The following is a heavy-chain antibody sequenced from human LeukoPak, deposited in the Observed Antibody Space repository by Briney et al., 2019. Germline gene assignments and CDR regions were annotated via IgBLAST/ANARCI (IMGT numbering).Heavy chain of an antibody. CDR3: ARFGELLSSGDY. Sequence: SETLSLTCSVYGVTFSGYYWSWIRQPPGQERKWIVEINHGGSTNYNPSLKSRVTISVDTSKNQFSLKLSSVTAADTAVYYCARFGELLSSGDYWGRGTLVTVSS. D-gene: IGHD3-10*01. CDR1: GVTFSGYY. J-gene: IGHJ4*01. CDR2: INHGGST. V-gene: IGHV4-34*01.